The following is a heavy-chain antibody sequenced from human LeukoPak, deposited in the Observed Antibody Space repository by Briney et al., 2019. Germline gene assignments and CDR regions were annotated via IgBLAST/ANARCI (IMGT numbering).Heavy chain of an antibody. CDR2: ISAYNGNT. J-gene: IGHJ6*03. V-gene: IGHV1-18*01. CDR3: ARSVRGVIYPYYYYMDV. Sequence: GASVKVSCKASGYTFTSYGISWVRQAPGQGLEWMGWISAYNGNTNYAQKLQGRVTMTTDTSTSTAYMELRSLRSDDTAVYYCARSVRGVIYPYYYYMDVWGKGTTVTISS. D-gene: IGHD3-10*01. CDR1: GYTFTSYG.